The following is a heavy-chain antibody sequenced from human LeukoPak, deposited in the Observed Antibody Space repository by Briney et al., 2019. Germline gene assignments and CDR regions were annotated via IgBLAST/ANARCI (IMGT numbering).Heavy chain of an antibody. J-gene: IGHJ6*02. CDR1: GFTFSSYA. CDR3: AKAGHGSSPSCYPYSYYGMDV. CDR2: ISGSGGST. D-gene: IGHD2-2*01. V-gene: IGHV3-23*01. Sequence: GGSLRLSCAASGFTFSSYAMSWVRQAPGKGLEWVSAISGSGGSTYYADSVKGRFTISRDNSKNTLYLQMNSLRAEDTAVYYCAKAGHGSSPSCYPYSYYGMDVWGQGPTVTVSS.